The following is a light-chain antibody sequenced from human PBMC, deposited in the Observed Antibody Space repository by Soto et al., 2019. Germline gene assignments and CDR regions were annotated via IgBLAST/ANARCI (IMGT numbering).Light chain of an antibody. CDR2: GAS. Sequence: EIVMTHSPATLSVSPGERATLSCRASQSVSNDLAWYQQKPGQAPRLLIYGASTRDTAIPARLSGSGSGTDLTLTSSSVQSEDFAFYFCQQYDNWPYTFGQGTKLEIK. CDR1: QSVSND. CDR3: QQYDNWPYT. V-gene: IGKV3-15*01. J-gene: IGKJ2*01.